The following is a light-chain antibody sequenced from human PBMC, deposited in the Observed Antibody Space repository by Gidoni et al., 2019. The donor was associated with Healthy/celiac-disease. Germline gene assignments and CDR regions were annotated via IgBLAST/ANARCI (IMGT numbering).Light chain of an antibody. Sequence: DIVLTQSPGTLSLSPGERATLSCRASQSVSSSYLAWYQQKPGQAPRLLMYGAASRATGIPDRFSGSGSGTDFTLTISRLEPEDLAVYYCQPTFGQGTKLEIK. CDR2: GAA. CDR1: QSVSSSY. CDR3: QPT. V-gene: IGKV3-20*01. J-gene: IGKJ2*01.